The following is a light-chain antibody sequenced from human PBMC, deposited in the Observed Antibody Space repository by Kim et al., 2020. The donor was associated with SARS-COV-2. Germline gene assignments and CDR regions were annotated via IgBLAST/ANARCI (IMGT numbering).Light chain of an antibody. CDR3: ASYAGSNTWV. Sequence: QSALTQSPSASGSPGQSVTISCTGTSSDVGGYEYVSWYQQHPGEAPRLMIYEVTKRPSGVPGRFSGSKSGKTASLTISGLRADDEADYYCASYAGSNTWVFGGGTQLTVL. CDR1: SSDVGGYEY. J-gene: IGLJ3*02. V-gene: IGLV2-8*01. CDR2: EVT.